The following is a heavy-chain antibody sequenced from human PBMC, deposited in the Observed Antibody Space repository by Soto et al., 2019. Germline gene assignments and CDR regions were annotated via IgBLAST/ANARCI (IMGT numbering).Heavy chain of an antibody. D-gene: IGHD1-20*01. J-gene: IGHJ6*02. CDR1: GGTFSSYA. CDR2: IIPIFATA. V-gene: IGHV1-69*12. Sequence: QVQLVQSGAEVKKPGSSVKVSCKASGGTFSSYAISWVRQAPGQGLEWMGGIIPIFATADYAQRFQGRVTSPADDSTSTAYMELSSLRSEDTAVYYCARSITGTVSYYYGMDVWGQGTTVTVSS. CDR3: ARSITGTVSYYYGMDV.